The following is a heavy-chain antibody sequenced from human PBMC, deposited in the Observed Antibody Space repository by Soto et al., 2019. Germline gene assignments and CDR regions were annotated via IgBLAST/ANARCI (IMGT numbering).Heavy chain of an antibody. D-gene: IGHD6-13*01. Sequence: GSGPTLVNPTETLTLTCTVSGFSLSNARMGVSWIRQPPGKALEWLAHIFSNDEKSYSTSLKSRLTISKDTSKSQVVLTMTNMDPVDTSIYYCARILPARSYSSSWSFDYWGQGTLVTVSS. J-gene: IGHJ4*02. CDR3: ARILPARSYSSSWSFDY. V-gene: IGHV2-26*01. CDR2: IFSNDEK. CDR1: GFSLSNARMG.